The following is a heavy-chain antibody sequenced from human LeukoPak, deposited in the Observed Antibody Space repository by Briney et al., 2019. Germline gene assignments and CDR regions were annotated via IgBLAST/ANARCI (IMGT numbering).Heavy chain of an antibody. V-gene: IGHV4-34*01. Sequence: SETLSLTCAVYGGSFSGYYWSWIRQPPGKGLEWIGSIYYSGSTYYNPSLKSRVTISVDTSKNQFSLKLNSVTAADTAVYYCARHYGPWGQGTLVTVSS. CDR2: IYYSGST. CDR1: GGSFSGYY. J-gene: IGHJ5*02. D-gene: IGHD3-16*01. CDR3: ARHYGP.